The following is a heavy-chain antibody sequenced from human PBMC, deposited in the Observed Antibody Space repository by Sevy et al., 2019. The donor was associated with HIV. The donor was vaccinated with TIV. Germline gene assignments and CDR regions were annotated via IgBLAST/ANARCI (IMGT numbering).Heavy chain of an antibody. CDR2: VSSGGTI. CDR1: GFTFSNYE. J-gene: IGHJ4*02. Sequence: GGSLRLSCVASGFTFSNYEMNWLRQAPGKGLEWVSVVSSGGTIFYADSVEGRFTISRDNAKNSLYLQMSSLRVEETALYYWAREAPTKNLDYWGQGTLVTVSS. V-gene: IGHV3-48*03. CDR3: AREAPTKNLDY. D-gene: IGHD2-2*01.